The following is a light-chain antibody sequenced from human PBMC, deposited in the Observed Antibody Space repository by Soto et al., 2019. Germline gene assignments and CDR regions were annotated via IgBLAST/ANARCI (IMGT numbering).Light chain of an antibody. Sequence: EIVLTQSPATLSVSPGERATLSCRASQSVNNKLAWFQQKPGQAPRLLMFDASARANGIPARFSASGSGTEFTLTISSLQSEDFAVYYCQQYNNWPRTFGQGTKVET. CDR2: DAS. V-gene: IGKV3-15*01. J-gene: IGKJ1*01. CDR3: QQYNNWPRT. CDR1: QSVNNK.